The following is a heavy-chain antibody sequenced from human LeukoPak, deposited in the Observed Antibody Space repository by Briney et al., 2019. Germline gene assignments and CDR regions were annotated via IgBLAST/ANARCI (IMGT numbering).Heavy chain of an antibody. V-gene: IGHV4-59*01. J-gene: IGHJ6*02. Sequence: SGTLSLTCTVSGGSISSYYWSWIRQPPGKGLEWIGYIYYSGSTNYNPSLKSRVTISVDTSKNQFSLKLSSVTAADTAVYYCAREREVRGFRYGMDVWGQGTTVTVSS. D-gene: IGHD3-10*01. CDR1: GGSISSYY. CDR2: IYYSGST. CDR3: AREREVRGFRYGMDV.